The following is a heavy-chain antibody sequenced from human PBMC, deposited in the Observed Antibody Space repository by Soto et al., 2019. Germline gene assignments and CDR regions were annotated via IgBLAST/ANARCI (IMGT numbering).Heavy chain of an antibody. V-gene: IGHV1-69*01. J-gene: IGHJ6*02. CDR2: IITIFGTA. D-gene: IGHD2-21*02. Sequence: QVQLVQSGAEVKKPGSSVKVSCKASGGTFSSYAISWVRQAPGQGLEWMRGIITIFGTANYAQKFQGRVTITADEYTSTAYMELSSLRSEDTAVYYCARDRVNIVVVTAHYYGMDVWGQGTTVTVSS. CDR1: GGTFSSYA. CDR3: ARDRVNIVVVTAHYYGMDV.